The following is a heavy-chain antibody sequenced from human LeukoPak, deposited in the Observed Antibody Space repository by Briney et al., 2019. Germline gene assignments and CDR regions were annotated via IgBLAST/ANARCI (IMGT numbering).Heavy chain of an antibody. Sequence: GSLRLSCAASGLTVSSNYMSWVRQAPGKGLEWVSVIYSGGSTYYADSVKGRFTISRDNSKNTLYLQMNSLRAEDTAVYYCARERARSITMVRGVPSHYGMDVWGQGTTVTVSS. CDR3: ARERARSITMVRGVPSHYGMDV. CDR1: GLTVSSNY. D-gene: IGHD3-10*01. CDR2: IYSGGST. J-gene: IGHJ6*02. V-gene: IGHV3-66*01.